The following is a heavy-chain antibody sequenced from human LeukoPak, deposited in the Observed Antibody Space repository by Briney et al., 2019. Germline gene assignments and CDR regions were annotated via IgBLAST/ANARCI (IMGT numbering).Heavy chain of an antibody. CDR3: ARDSLGDYDHSGHYDT. CDR2: ICDSGRTI. D-gene: IGHD3-22*01. V-gene: IGHV3-11*01. J-gene: IGHJ5*02. CDR1: GFTFIDYY. Sequence: KAGGSLRLSCAASGFTFIDYYVSWIRQAPGRGLEWVSYICDSGRTIYYADSVKGRFTISMDNAKNSVYLQMNNLGAEDTAVYYCARDSLGDYDHSGHYDTWGQGTLVTVSS.